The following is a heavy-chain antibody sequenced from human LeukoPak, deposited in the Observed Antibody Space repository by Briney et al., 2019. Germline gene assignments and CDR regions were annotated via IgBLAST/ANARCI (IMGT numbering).Heavy chain of an antibody. V-gene: IGHV4-59*01. CDR3: ARMGYSSGWYPYYYYSMDV. CDR2: IYYSGST. J-gene: IGHJ6*02. D-gene: IGHD6-19*01. Sequence: PSETLSLTCTVSGGSISSYYWSWIRQPPGKGLEWIGYIYYSGSTNYNPSLKSRVTISVDTSKNQFSLKLSSVTAADTAVYYCARMGYSSGWYPYYYYSMDVWGQGTTVTVSS. CDR1: GGSISSYY.